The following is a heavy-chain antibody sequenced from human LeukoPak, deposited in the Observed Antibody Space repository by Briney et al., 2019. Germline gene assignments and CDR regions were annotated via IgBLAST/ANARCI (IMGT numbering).Heavy chain of an antibody. J-gene: IGHJ4*02. Sequence: GGSLRLSCAASGFTVSSNYMSWVRQAPGKGLEWVSVIYSGGSTYYADSVKGRFTISSDNAKNSLYLQMNSLRAEDTALYYCAKGGYSGYETDFDYWGQGTLVTVSS. V-gene: IGHV3-53*01. D-gene: IGHD5-12*01. CDR1: GFTVSSNY. CDR2: IYSGGST. CDR3: AKGGYSGYETDFDY.